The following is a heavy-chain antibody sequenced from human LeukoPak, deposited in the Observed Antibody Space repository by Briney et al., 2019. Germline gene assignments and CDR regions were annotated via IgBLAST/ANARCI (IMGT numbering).Heavy chain of an antibody. V-gene: IGHV3-23*01. D-gene: IGHD2-8*02. CDR1: GFTFSTFA. CDR3: AAYRHVLLPFES. CDR2: IFPSGGEI. Sequence: PGGSLRLSCAASGFTFSTFAMIWVRQPPGKGLEWVSSIFPSGGEIHYADSVRGRFTISRDNSKSTVALQMNSLRAEDTAIYYCAAYRHVLLPFESWGQGTLVTVSS. J-gene: IGHJ4*02.